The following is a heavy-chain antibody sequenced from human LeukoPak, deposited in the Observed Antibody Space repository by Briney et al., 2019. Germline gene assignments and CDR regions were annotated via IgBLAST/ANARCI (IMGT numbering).Heavy chain of an antibody. V-gene: IGHV3-30-3*01. Sequence: GGSLRLSCAASGFTFSRYTMHWVRQAPGKGLEWVAIISNDGSKKYYADSVKGRLTVSRDNSKNTLYLQMDSLRAEDTAVYYCARDEDSGGFWVFYWGQGTLVTVSS. CDR3: ARDEDSGGFWVFY. CDR2: ISNDGSKK. J-gene: IGHJ4*02. D-gene: IGHD3-22*01. CDR1: GFTFSRYT.